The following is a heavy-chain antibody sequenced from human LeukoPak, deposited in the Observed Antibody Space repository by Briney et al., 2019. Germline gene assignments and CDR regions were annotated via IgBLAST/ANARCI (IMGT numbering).Heavy chain of an antibody. J-gene: IGHJ4*02. CDR1: GFTVSSNY. CDR2: IYSGGST. D-gene: IGHD2-2*01. Sequence: PGGSLRLSCAASGFTVSSNYMSWVRQAPGKGLEWVSVIYSGGSTYYADSVKGRFTISRDNSKSTLYLQMNSLRAEDTAVYYCARSTLPAATGYYFDYWGQGTLVTVSS. CDR3: ARSTLPAATGYYFDY. V-gene: IGHV3-66*02.